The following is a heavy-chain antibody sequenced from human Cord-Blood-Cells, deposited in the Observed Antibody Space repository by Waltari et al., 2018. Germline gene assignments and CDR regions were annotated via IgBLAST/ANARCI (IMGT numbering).Heavy chain of an antibody. V-gene: IGHV1-2*02. Sequence: QVQLVQSGAEVKKPGASVKVSCKASGYTFTGYYMHWVRQAPGQGLEWMGGINPNSGGTNYAQKFQGRVTMTRDTSISTAYMGLSRLRSDDTAVYYCAREQRIVVVPAAPAWFDPWGQGTLVTVSS. D-gene: IGHD2-2*01. CDR2: INPNSGGT. CDR1: GYTFTGYY. CDR3: AREQRIVVVPAAPAWFDP. J-gene: IGHJ5*02.